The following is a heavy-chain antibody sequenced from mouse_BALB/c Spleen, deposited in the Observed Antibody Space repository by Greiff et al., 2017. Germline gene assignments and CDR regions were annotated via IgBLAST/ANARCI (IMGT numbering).Heavy chain of an antibody. V-gene: IGHV2-9*02. CDR3: ARGAWGYAMDY. Sequence: VQRVESGPGLVSPSQSLSITCTVSGFSLTSYGVHWVRQPPGKGLEWLGVIWAGGSTNYNSALMSRLSISKDNSKSQVFLKMNSLQTDDTARYYCARGAWGYAMDYWGQGTSVTVSS. CDR2: IWAGGST. D-gene: IGHD4-1*01. CDR1: GFSLTSYG. J-gene: IGHJ4*01.